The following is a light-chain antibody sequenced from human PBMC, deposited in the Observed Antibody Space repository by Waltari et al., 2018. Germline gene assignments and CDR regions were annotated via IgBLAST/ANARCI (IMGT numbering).Light chain of an antibody. CDR3: QQSYSTPLT. CDR2: AAS. Sequence: DIQMTQSPSSLSASVGDRVTITCRASQSISSYLNWYQQKPGKAPKLLIYAASSLQGGVPSRFSGSRSGTDFTLTISSLQPEDFATYYCQQSYSTPLTFGPGTKVEIK. CDR1: QSISSY. J-gene: IGKJ3*01. V-gene: IGKV1-39*01.